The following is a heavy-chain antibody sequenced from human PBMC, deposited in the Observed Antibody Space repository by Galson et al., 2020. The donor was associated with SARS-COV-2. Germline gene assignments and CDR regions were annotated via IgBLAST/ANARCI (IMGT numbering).Heavy chain of an antibody. J-gene: IGHJ6*02. Sequence: GESLKISCTASGFTFGDYAMSWVRQAPGKGLEWVGFIRSKAYGGTTEYAASVKGRFTISRDDSKSIAYLQMNSLKTEDTAVYYCTRDSALYYYGSGSYYYGMDVWGQGTTVTVSS. CDR1: GFTFGDYA. D-gene: IGHD3-10*01. V-gene: IGHV3-49*04. CDR2: IRSKAYGGTT. CDR3: TRDSALYYYGSGSYYYGMDV.